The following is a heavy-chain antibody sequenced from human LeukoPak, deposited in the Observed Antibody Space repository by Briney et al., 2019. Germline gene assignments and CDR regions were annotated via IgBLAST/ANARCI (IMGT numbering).Heavy chain of an antibody. V-gene: IGHV4-34*01. J-gene: IGHJ5*02. CDR1: GFTFSSYS. Sequence: GSLRLSCAASGFTFSSYSMNWVRQPPGKGLEWIGEINHSGSTNYNPSLKSRVTISVDTSKNQFSLKLSSVTAADTAVYYCARGPDFWSGRNWFDPWGQGTLVTVSS. CDR3: ARGPDFWSGRNWFDP. D-gene: IGHD3-3*01. CDR2: INHSGST.